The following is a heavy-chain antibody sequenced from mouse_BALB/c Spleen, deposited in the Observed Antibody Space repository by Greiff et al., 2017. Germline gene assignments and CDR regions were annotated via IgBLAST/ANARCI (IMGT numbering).Heavy chain of an antibody. CDR2: INPGSGGT. J-gene: IGHJ4*01. V-gene: IGHV1-54*01. CDR1: GYAFTNYL. Sequence: QVQLQQSGAELVRPGTSVKVSCKASGYAFTNYLIEWVKQRPGQGLEWIGVINPGSGGTNYNEKFKGKATLTADKSSSTAYMQLSSLTSDDSAVYFCARRGRARSYGAMDYWGQGTSVTVSA. D-gene: IGHD1-1*02. CDR3: ARRGRARSYGAMDY.